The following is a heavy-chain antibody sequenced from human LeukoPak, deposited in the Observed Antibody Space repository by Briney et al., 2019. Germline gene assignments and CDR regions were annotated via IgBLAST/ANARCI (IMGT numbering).Heavy chain of an antibody. D-gene: IGHD3-16*01. V-gene: IGHV1-2*02. CDR1: GYTFTGYY. CDR3: ATQRGSYLWGTDFDY. Sequence: ASVKVSCKASGYTFTGYYMHWVRQAPGQGLEWMGWINPNSGATKYAQKFQGRVTMTRDTYISTAYMELSRLRSDDTAVYYCATQRGSYLWGTDFDYWGQGTLVTVSS. CDR2: INPNSGAT. J-gene: IGHJ4*02.